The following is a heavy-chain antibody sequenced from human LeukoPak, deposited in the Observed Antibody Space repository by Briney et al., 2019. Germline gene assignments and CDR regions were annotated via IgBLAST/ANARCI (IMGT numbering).Heavy chain of an antibody. D-gene: IGHD2-21*01. V-gene: IGHV1-2*02. Sequence: ASVKVSCKASGYSFTDYYMHWARQAPGQGLEWMGWINPNSGGINSAQKFQGRVTMTRDTSITTVYMEVSWLTSDDTAIYYCARADRLHGGPYLIGPWGQGTLVTVSS. CDR1: GYSFTDYY. J-gene: IGHJ5*02. CDR2: INPNSGGI. CDR3: ARADRLHGGPYLIGP.